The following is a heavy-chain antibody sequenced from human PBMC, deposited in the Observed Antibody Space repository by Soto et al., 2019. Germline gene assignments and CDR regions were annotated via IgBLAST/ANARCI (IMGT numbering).Heavy chain of an antibody. Sequence: PSETLSLTCTVSGASINGGDYCWSWIRQPPGKGLEWIGYIYYSGSTYYNPSLKSRVTISVDTSKNQFSLKLSSVTAADTAVYYCAGFSEVAATEINWFDPWGQGTLVTVSS. D-gene: IGHD2-15*01. CDR3: AGFSEVAATEINWFDP. V-gene: IGHV4-30-4*01. CDR1: GASINGGDYC. CDR2: IYYSGST. J-gene: IGHJ5*02.